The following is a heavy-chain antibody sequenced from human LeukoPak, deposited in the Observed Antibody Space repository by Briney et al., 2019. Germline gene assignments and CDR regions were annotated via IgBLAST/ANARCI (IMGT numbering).Heavy chain of an antibody. D-gene: IGHD1-26*01. CDR3: ARDSGSYSFQS. J-gene: IGHJ4*02. V-gene: IGHV4-59*01. CDR2: RYDTGGT. CDR1: GGSISSNY. Sequence: PSETLSLTCSVSGGSISSNYWSWIRQPPGKGLEWIGCRYDTGGTNYNPSLQSRVTISVDTSKNQFSLKLTSVTAAGTAVYYCARDSGSYSFQSWGQGTLVTVFS.